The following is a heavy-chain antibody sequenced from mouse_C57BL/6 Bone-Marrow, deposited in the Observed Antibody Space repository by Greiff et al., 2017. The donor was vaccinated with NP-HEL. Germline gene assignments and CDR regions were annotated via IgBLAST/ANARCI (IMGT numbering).Heavy chain of an antibody. CDR2: IYPGSGST. V-gene: IGHV1-55*01. J-gene: IGHJ4*01. Sequence: VQLQQPGAELVKPGASVKMSCKASGYTFTSYWITWVKQRPGQGLEWIGDIYPGSGSTNYNEKFKSKATLTVDTSSSTAYMQLSSLTSEDSAVYYCARVPSYGNYDEDYWGQGTSVTVSS. CDR1: GYTFTSYW. CDR3: ARVPSYGNYDEDY. D-gene: IGHD2-1*01.